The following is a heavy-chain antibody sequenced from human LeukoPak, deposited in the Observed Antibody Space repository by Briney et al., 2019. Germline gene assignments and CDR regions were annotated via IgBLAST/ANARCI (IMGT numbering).Heavy chain of an antibody. D-gene: IGHD3-16*01. J-gene: IGHJ5*02. CDR2: ISPNSGGT. Sequence: ASVKVSCKASGFTFTNDYMHWVRQAPGQGLEWMGWISPNSGGTNYAQKFQGRVTMTRDTSISTAYMELSRLRSDDTAVYYCARDYVGDNWFDPWGQGTLVTVSS. V-gene: IGHV1-2*02. CDR3: ARDYVGDNWFDP. CDR1: GFTFTNDY.